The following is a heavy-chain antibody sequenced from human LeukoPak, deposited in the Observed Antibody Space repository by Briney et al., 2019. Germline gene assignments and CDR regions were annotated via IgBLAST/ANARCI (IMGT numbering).Heavy chain of an antibody. CDR1: AGSISTFY. J-gene: IGHJ5*02. V-gene: IGHV4-4*07. D-gene: IGHD6-25*01. Sequence: SETLSLTCTVSAGSISTFYWTWLRQPAGKGLEWIGRINYSGSTNYNPSLRGRVSMSVDRPKNQFSLTLNSVTPADTAVYYCAREGGHPRWLAPCGQGTLVTASS. CDR2: INYSGST. CDR3: AREGGHPRWLAP.